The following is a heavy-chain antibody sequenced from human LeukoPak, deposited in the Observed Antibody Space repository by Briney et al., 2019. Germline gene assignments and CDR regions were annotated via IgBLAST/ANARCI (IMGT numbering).Heavy chain of an antibody. Sequence: PNSGNTGYAQKFQGRVTMTRNTSISTAYMELSSLRSKDTAVYYCARGLRTIFGKNYYYGMDVWGQGTTVTVSS. D-gene: IGHD3-3*01. CDR2: PNSGNT. V-gene: IGHV1-8*01. CDR3: ARGLRTIFGKNYYYGMDV. J-gene: IGHJ6*02.